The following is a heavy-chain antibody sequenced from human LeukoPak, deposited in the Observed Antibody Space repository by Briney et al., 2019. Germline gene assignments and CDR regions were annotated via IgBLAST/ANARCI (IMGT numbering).Heavy chain of an antibody. CDR3: ARGDRFSGDY. V-gene: IGHV3-7*04. D-gene: IGHD3-16*02. CDR2: INQDGSET. Sequence: GGSLRLSCAASGFTFSNYWMSWVRQAPGKGLERVANINQDGSETYYVDFVKGRFTISRDNAKNSLYLQMNSLRADDTSIYYCARGDRFSGDYWGQGTLVTVSS. J-gene: IGHJ4*02. CDR1: GFTFSNYW.